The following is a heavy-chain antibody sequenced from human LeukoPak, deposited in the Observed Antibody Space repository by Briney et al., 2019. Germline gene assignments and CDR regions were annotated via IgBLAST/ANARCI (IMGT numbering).Heavy chain of an antibody. D-gene: IGHD3/OR15-3a*01. J-gene: IGHJ4*02. CDR1: GGSFSGYY. CDR3: ARVPHYYFGYGYFDT. V-gene: IGHV4-34*01. CDR2: IDQSGTT. Sequence: SETLSLTCVVNGGSFSGYYWSWMRQPPGEGLEWIGEIDQSGTTNYNPSLKSRVAISIDTSKKQFSLTLTSMTAADTAVYYCARVPHYYFGYGYFDTWGQGTRVTVSS.